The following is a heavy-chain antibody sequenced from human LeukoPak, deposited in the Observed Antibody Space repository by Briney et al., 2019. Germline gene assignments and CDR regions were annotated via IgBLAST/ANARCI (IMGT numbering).Heavy chain of an antibody. CDR1: GFSFSNTY. J-gene: IGHJ4*02. V-gene: IGHV3-53*01. D-gene: IGHD2-21*02. Sequence: PGGSLRLSCAASGFSFSNTYMSWVRRAPGKGLEWVSIIYSGGNTYHADYVKGRFTLSRDNSKNTLYLQMNRLRPEDTAVYYCARGTVTAPDYWGQGTLVTVSS. CDR3: ARGTVTAPDY. CDR2: IYSGGNT.